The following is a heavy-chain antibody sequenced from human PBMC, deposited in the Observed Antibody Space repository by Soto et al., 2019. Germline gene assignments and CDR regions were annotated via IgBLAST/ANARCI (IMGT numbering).Heavy chain of an antibody. CDR1: GYTFTSYG. CDR2: ISAYNGNT. J-gene: IGHJ4*02. CDR3: ARDGDLGYCSDGSCQGRGDY. V-gene: IGHV1-18*01. Sequence: QVQLVQSGAEVKKPGASVKVSCKASGYTFTSYGISWVRQAPGQGLEWMGWISAYNGNTNYAQKLPGRVTMTTDTSTSTAYMELRSLRSDDTAVYYCARDGDLGYCSDGSCQGRGDYWGQGTLVTVSS. D-gene: IGHD2-15*01.